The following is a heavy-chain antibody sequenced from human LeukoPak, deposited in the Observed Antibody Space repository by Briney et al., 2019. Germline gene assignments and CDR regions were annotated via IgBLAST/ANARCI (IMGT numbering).Heavy chain of an antibody. J-gene: IGHJ4*02. Sequence: GSVKVSCKASGYTVIRYGISGVGQARGQGGEGMGWISANNGKTIYAPNVQDTVTMTTSIVTDTAFLELRSLRSDNTAVYYCARAKNSEQWLRDWGQGTLVSVSS. CDR1: GYTVIRYG. V-gene: IGHV1-18*01. CDR3: ARAKNSEQWLRD. D-gene: IGHD5-12*01. CDR2: ISANNGKT.